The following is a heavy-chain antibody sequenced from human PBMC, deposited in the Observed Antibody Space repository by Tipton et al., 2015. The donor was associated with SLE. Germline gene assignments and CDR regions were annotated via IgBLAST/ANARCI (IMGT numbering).Heavy chain of an antibody. J-gene: IGHJ4*02. Sequence: TLSLTCTVSGGSISSHYWSWIRQPAGKGLEWMGYVSVRGNTNFNPSLKSRVTISVDTSKNQFSLKLSSVTAADTAVYYCARELLSSSWPNIDYWGQGTLVTVSS. CDR2: VSVRGNT. CDR3: ARELLSSSWPNIDY. V-gene: IGHV4-59*11. D-gene: IGHD6-13*01. CDR1: GGSISSHY.